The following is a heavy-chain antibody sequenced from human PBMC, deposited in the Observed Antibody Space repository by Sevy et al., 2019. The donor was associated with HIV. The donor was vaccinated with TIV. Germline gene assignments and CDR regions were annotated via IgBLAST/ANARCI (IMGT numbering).Heavy chain of an antibody. CDR1: GGSISSGGYY. CDR2: IYYSGST. J-gene: IGHJ3*02. CDR3: ARSPDFMVRGVAAFDI. D-gene: IGHD3-10*01. Sequence: SETLSLTCTVSGGSISSGGYYWSWIRQHPGKGLEWIGYIYYSGSTYYNPSLKSRVTISVDTSKIQFSLKLSSVTAADTAVYYCARSPDFMVRGVAAFDIWGQGTMVTVSS. V-gene: IGHV4-31*03.